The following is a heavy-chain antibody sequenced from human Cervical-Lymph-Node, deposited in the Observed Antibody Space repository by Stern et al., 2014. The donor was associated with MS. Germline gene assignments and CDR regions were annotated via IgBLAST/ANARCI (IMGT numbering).Heavy chain of an antibody. CDR1: GFTFSSSG. D-gene: IGHD3-3*01. CDR2: RLYDGSNQ. Sequence: QVQLVESGGGVVQPGRSLRLSCAASGFTFSSSGMHWVRQAPGTGLEWVAVRLYDGSNQFYADSVKGRFTISRDNNKNTLYLQMNSLRAEDTAVYYCAKEYDFWSGSLIDYWGQGTLVTVSS. V-gene: IGHV3-30*18. CDR3: AKEYDFWSGSLIDY. J-gene: IGHJ4*02.